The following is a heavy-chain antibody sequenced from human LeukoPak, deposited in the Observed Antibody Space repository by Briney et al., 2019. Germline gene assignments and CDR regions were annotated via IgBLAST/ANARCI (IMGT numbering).Heavy chain of an antibody. CDR3: GRQRVLYFFDY. D-gene: IGHD3-16*01. V-gene: IGHV4-39*01. Sequence: PSETLSLTCTVSGGSISSSSYYWGWIRQPPGKGLEWIGSIYSTGSTYYNPSLKSRVSISVDTSKNQFSLKLSSVTAADTAVYYCGRQRVLYFFDYWGQGTQVTVSS. CDR1: GGSISSSSYY. J-gene: IGHJ4*02. CDR2: IYSTGST.